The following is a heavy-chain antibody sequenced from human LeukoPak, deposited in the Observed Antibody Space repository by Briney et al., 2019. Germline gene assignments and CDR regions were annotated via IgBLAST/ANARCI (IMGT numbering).Heavy chain of an antibody. CDR2: IIPILDTP. CDR1: GGTFSSYA. Sequence: GSSVKVSCTASGGTFSSYAINWVRQAPGQGLEWMGRIIPILDTPNYAQKFQGRVTITADKSTSTAYMELSSLRSEDTAVYYCARDLTSYYYDNNGAFDFWGQGTLVTVSS. CDR3: ARDLTSYYYDNNGAFDF. V-gene: IGHV1-69*04. J-gene: IGHJ4*02. D-gene: IGHD3-22*01.